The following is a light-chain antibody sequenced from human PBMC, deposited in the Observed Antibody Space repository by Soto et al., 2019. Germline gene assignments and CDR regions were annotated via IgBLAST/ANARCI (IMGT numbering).Light chain of an antibody. CDR1: SSNIGAGYE. CDR2: ENN. CDR3: QSYDSSLSGYV. J-gene: IGLJ1*01. Sequence: QSVLTQPPSVYEAPGQRVTISCTGSSSNIGAGYEAHWYQQVPGTAPKLLIYENNNRPSGVPDRFSGSTSGTSASLAITGLQAEDEAEYSCQSYDSSLSGYVFGTGTKLTVL. V-gene: IGLV1-40*01.